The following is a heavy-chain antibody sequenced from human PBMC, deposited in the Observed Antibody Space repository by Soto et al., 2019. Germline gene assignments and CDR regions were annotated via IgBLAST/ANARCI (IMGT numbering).Heavy chain of an antibody. V-gene: IGHV3-74*01. CDR3: VRDWYYYDSSGYYNDAFDI. D-gene: IGHD3-22*01. CDR1: GFTFKGYT. J-gene: IGHJ3*02. CDR2: INSDGSST. Sequence: GGSLRLSWAASGFTFKGYTMTWVRQAPGKGLEWVSRINSDGSSTSYADSVKGRFTISRDNAKNTLYLQMNSLRAEDTAVYYCVRDWYYYDSSGYYNDAFDIWGQGTMVTVSS.